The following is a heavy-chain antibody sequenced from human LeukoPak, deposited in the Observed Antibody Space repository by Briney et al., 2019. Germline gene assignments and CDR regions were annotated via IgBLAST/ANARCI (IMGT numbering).Heavy chain of an antibody. V-gene: IGHV1-8*01. CDR2: MNPNSGNT. D-gene: IGHD6-13*01. CDR3: ARGRSSSWYKEGDY. Sequence: ASVKVSCKASGYTFTSYDINWVRQATGQGLEWMGWMNPNSGNTGYAQKFQGRVTMTRNTSISIAYMELSSLRSEDTAVYYCARGRSSSWYKEGDYWGQGTLVTVSS. CDR1: GYTFTSYD. J-gene: IGHJ4*02.